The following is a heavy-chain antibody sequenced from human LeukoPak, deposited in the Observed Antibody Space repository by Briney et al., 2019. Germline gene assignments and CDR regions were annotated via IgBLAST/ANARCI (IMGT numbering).Heavy chain of an antibody. CDR2: INHSGST. V-gene: IGHV4-34*01. D-gene: IGHD2-15*01. CDR3: ARGNCSGGSCYWSRRGMDV. J-gene: IGHJ6*02. CDR1: GGSFSGYY. Sequence: PSETLSLTCAVYGGSFSGYYWSWIRQPPGKGLEWIGEINHSGSTNYNPSLKSRVTISVDTSKNQFSLKLSSVTAADTAVYYCARGNCSGGSCYWSRRGMDVWGQGTTVTVSS.